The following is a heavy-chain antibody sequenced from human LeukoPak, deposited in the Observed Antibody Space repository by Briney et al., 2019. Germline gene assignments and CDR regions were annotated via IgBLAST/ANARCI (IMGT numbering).Heavy chain of an antibody. Sequence: GGSLRLSCAASGFTFSSYSMTWVRQAPGKGLEWVSVIYSGGSTYYADSVKGRFTISRDNSKNTLYLQMNSLRAEDTAVYYCARDQYSSRRLTWFFDYWGQGTLVTVSS. CDR1: GFTFSSYS. D-gene: IGHD6-13*01. J-gene: IGHJ4*02. CDR2: IYSGGST. CDR3: ARDQYSSRRLTWFFDY. V-gene: IGHV3-66*01.